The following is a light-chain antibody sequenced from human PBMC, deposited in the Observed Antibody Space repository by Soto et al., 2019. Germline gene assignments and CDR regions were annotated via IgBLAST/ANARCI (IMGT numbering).Light chain of an antibody. Sequence: QAVVTQPPSVSGAPGQRVTISCTGSSSNIGAGYDVHWYQQLPGTAPKLLMYGHNNRPSGVPDRFSGSKSGTSASLAITGLQAEDEADYYCQSYDNSLSGVLFGGGTQLTVL. CDR1: SSNIGAGYD. CDR2: GHN. CDR3: QSYDNSLSGVL. V-gene: IGLV1-40*01. J-gene: IGLJ2*01.